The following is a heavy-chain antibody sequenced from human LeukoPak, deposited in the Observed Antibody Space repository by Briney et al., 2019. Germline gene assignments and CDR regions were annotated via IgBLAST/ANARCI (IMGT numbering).Heavy chain of an antibody. CDR1: GLTFSSYA. Sequence: GGSLRLSCAASGLTFSSYAMSWVRQAPGKGLEWVSSISGSGGSTYYADSVKGRFTISRDNSKNTLYLQVNSLRAEDTAVYYCAKEKALVVITYFDYWGQGTLVTVSS. V-gene: IGHV3-23*01. J-gene: IGHJ4*02. D-gene: IGHD3-22*01. CDR3: AKEKALVVITYFDY. CDR2: ISGSGGST.